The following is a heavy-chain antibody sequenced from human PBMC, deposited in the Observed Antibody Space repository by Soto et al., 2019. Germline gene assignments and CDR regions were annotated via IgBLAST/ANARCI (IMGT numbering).Heavy chain of an antibody. Sequence: GGSLRLSCAASGFTFSSYSMNWVRQAPGKGLEWVSSISSSSSYIYYADSVKGRFTISRDNAKNSLYLQMNSLRAEDTAVYYCAGGVDTAMKEAANYYYYYGMDVWGQGTTVTVSS. D-gene: IGHD5-18*01. CDR3: AGGVDTAMKEAANYYYYYGMDV. V-gene: IGHV3-21*01. J-gene: IGHJ6*02. CDR1: GFTFSSYS. CDR2: ISSSSSYI.